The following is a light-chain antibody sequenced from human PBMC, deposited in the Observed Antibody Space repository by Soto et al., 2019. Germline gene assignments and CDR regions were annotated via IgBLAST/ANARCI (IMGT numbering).Light chain of an antibody. CDR2: DAS. J-gene: IGKJ5*01. CDR1: QSVSSSY. Sequence: EIVLPQSPATLSLSPGASATLSCGASQSVSSSYLAWYQQKPGLATRLLIYDASSRATGIPDRFSGSGSGTDFTLTISRLEPEEFAVYYCKKYGSSPITVGQGKRLEIK. CDR3: KKYGSSPIT. V-gene: IGKV3D-20*01.